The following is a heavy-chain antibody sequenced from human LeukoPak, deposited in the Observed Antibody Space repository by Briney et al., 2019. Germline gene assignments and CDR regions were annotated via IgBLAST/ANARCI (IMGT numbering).Heavy chain of an antibody. V-gene: IGHV3-53*05. D-gene: IGHD6-6*01. J-gene: IGHJ6*02. CDR1: GFTVSSNY. Sequence: GGSLRLSCAASGFTVSSNYMSWVRQAPGKGLEWVSVIYSGGSTYYADSVKGRFTISRDNPKNTLYLQMNSLRAEDTAVYYCASGRAAPQMDVWGQGTTVTVSS. CDR2: IYSGGST. CDR3: ASGRAAPQMDV.